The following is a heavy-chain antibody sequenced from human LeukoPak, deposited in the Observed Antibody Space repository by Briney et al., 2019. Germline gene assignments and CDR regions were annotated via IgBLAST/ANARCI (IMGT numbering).Heavy chain of an antibody. CDR3: ARLRNYYYGMDV. Sequence: GGSLRLSCAASGFTVGSNYMSWVRQAPGKGLEWVSVIYSGGSTYYADSVKGRFTISRDNSKNTLYLQMNSLRAEDTAVYYCARLRNYYYGMDVWGQGTTVTVSS. CDR2: IYSGGST. D-gene: IGHD3-3*01. V-gene: IGHV3-66*04. J-gene: IGHJ6*02. CDR1: GFTVGSNY.